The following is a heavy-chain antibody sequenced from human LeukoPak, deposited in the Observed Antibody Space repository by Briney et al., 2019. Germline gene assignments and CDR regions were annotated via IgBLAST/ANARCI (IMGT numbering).Heavy chain of an antibody. Sequence: GESLKISCKGSGYSITAFWIVWVRQRPGQGLEWMGSVYPGDSETRYSPAFQGHVTVSSDKSINTAFLQWTPLKASDTAMYYCARRQGCSSTSCPPDSWGQGTLVTVSS. CDR2: VYPGDSET. CDR3: ARRQGCSSTSCPPDS. CDR1: GYSITAFW. D-gene: IGHD2-2*01. J-gene: IGHJ4*02. V-gene: IGHV5-51*01.